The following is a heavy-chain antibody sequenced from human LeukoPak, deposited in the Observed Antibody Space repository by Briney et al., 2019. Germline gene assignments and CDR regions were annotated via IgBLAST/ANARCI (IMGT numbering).Heavy chain of an antibody. CDR3: ARGVWSSSGYYMDV. CDR2: ISYDGTNK. J-gene: IGHJ6*03. D-gene: IGHD6-6*01. V-gene: IGHV3-33*08. Sequence: GGSLRLSCAASGFTFSSYAMSWVRQAPGKGLEWVAVISYDGTNKYDADSVKGRFTISRDSSKNTLYLQMNSLRAEDTAVYYCARGVWSSSGYYMDVWGKGTTVTVSS. CDR1: GFTFSSYA.